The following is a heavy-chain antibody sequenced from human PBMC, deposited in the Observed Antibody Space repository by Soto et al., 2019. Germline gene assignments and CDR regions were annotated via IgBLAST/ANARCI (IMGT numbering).Heavy chain of an antibody. CDR3: AKAPVSTTFKFAY. J-gene: IGHJ4*02. D-gene: IGHD1-1*01. CDR2: ISGSGGRI. CDR1: GFTFSSYA. V-gene: IGHV3-23*01. Sequence: VQLLESGGGLVQPGGSLRLSCAASGFTFSSYAMSWVRQAPGKGLEWLSAISGSGGRIYYADSVKGRFTISRDNSKNTLYLQMNSLGAEDTAVSYCAKAPVSTTFKFAYWGQGTLVTVSS.